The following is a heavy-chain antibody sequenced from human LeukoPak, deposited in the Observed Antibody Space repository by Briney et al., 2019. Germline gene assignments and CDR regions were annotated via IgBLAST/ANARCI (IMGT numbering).Heavy chain of an antibody. D-gene: IGHD3-22*01. J-gene: IGHJ4*02. V-gene: IGHV1-69*01. CDR2: IIPIFGTA. CDR1: VGTFSSYA. Sequence: SVKVSCKASVGTFSSYAISWVRQAPGQGLEWMGGIIPIFGTANYAQKFQGRVTITADESTSTAYMELSSLRSEDTAVYYCASGYLYYYDSSGYLSYFDYWGQGTLVTVSS. CDR3: ASGYLYYYDSSGYLSYFDY.